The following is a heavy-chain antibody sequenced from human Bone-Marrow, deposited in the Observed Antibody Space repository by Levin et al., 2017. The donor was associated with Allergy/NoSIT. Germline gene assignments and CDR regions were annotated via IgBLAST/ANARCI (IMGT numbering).Heavy chain of an antibody. J-gene: IGHJ4*02. Sequence: SETLSLTCTVSGGSITISNYYWGWIRQPPGKGLEWIGSVHYSGSIYYNPSLKSQVTISVDTSKNQFSLKLSSVTAADTAVYYCANNYGDSNYFDSWGQGTLVTVSS. CDR3: ANNYGDSNYFDS. D-gene: IGHD4-17*01. CDR1: GGSITISNYY. V-gene: IGHV4-39*07. CDR2: VHYSGSI.